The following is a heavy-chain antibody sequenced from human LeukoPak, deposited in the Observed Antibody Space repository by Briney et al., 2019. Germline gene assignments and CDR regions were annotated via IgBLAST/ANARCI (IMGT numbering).Heavy chain of an antibody. Sequence: SETLSLTCTVSGGSVSSGSYYWSWIRQPPGKGLEWIGYIYYSGSTNYNPSLKSRVTISVDTSKNQFSLKLSSVTAADTAVYYCARGGYYYGSGSYYHYWGQGTLSPSPQ. CDR2: IYYSGST. CDR1: GGSVSSGSYY. V-gene: IGHV4-61*01. D-gene: IGHD3-10*01. CDR3: ARGGYYYGSGSYYHY. J-gene: IGHJ4*02.